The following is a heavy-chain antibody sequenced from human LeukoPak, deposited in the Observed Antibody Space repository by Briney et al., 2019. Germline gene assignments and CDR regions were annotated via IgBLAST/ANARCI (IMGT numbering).Heavy chain of an antibody. CDR1: GYTFTSYD. Sequence: ASVKVSCKASGYTFTSYDINWVRQATGQGLEWMGWMNPNSGNTGYAQKFQGRVTITRNTSISTAYMELSSLRSEDTAVYYCARGRAKWEPIDYWGQGTLVTVSS. J-gene: IGHJ4*02. V-gene: IGHV1-8*03. CDR2: MNPNSGNT. D-gene: IGHD1-26*01. CDR3: ARGRAKWEPIDY.